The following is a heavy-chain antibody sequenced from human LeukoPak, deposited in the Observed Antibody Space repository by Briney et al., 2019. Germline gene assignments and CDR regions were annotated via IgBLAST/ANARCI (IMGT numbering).Heavy chain of an antibody. CDR3: ARDGTVTVRGYYYYMDV. CDR2: ISGSGGST. CDR1: GFTFSSYA. Sequence: GGSLRLSCAASGFTFSSYAMSWVRQAPGKGLEWVSAISGSGGSTYYADSVKGRFTISRDNAKNTLYLQMNSLRAEDTAVYYCARDGTVTVRGYYYYMDVWGKGTTVTISS. V-gene: IGHV3-23*01. D-gene: IGHD1-26*01. J-gene: IGHJ6*03.